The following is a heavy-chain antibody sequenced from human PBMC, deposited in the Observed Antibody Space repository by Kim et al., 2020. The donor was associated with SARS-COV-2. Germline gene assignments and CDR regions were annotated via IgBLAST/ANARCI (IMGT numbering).Heavy chain of an antibody. V-gene: IGHV3-53*01. Sequence: GGSLRLSCAASGFTVSSNYMSWVRQAPGKGLEWVSVIYSGGSTYYADSVKGRFTISRDNSKNTLYLQMNSLRAEDTAVYYCARAQNYYDHAFDIWGQGTMVTVSS. CDR3: ARAQNYYDHAFDI. D-gene: IGHD3-22*01. CDR1: GFTVSSNY. J-gene: IGHJ3*02. CDR2: IYSGGST.